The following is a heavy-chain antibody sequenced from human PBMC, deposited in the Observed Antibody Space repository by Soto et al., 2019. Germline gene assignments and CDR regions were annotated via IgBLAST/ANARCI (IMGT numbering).Heavy chain of an antibody. CDR1: GDSISSYY. V-gene: IGHV4-59*01. CDR2: IYYSGST. D-gene: IGHD5-12*01. Sequence: SETLSLTCTVSGDSISSYYWSWIRQPPGKGLEWIGYIYYSGSTNYNPSLKSRVTISVDTPKNQFSLKLTSVTAADTAVYDCARGVATIGPWGQGTLVTVSS. CDR3: ARGVATIGP. J-gene: IGHJ5*02.